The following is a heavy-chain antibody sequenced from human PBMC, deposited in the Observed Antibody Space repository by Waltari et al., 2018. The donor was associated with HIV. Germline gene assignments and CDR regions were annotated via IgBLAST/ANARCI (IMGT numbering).Heavy chain of an antibody. Sequence: QVQLQESGPGLVKPSETLALTCTVPGGSISGYSWSWIRQPLGKTLEWIGYIHSTGNTIYGPSLQSRVTISVDTSKSQFSLKLGSVTAADTAMYYCAALGLGTWGQGTMVTVSS. CDR3: AALGLGT. CDR1: GGSISGYS. J-gene: IGHJ3*01. D-gene: IGHD6-13*01. CDR2: IHSTGNT. V-gene: IGHV4-59*13.